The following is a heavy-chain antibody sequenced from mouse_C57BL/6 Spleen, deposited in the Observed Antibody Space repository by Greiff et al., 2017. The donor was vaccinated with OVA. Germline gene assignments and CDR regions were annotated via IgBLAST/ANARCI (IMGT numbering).Heavy chain of an antibody. CDR1: GYTFTSYW. CDR3: ASLGDGNYRDWYFDV. Sequence: QVQLKQPGAELVRPGTSVKLSCKASGYTFTSYWMHWVKQRPGQGLEWIGVIDPSDSYTNYNQKFKGKATLTVDTSSSTAYMQLSSLTSEDSAVYYCASLGDGNYRDWYFDVWGTGTTVTVSS. V-gene: IGHV1-59*01. CDR2: IDPSDSYT. D-gene: IGHD2-1*01. J-gene: IGHJ1*03.